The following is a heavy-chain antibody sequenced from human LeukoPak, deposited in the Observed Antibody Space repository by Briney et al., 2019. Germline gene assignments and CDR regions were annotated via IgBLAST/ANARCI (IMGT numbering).Heavy chain of an antibody. Sequence: PSETLSLTCAVYGGSFSGYYWSWIRQPPGKGLEWIGEINHSGSTNYNLSLKSRVTISIDTSRNQFSLKLSSVTAADTAVYYCARARSYGSGSSYYMDVWGKGTTVTISS. CDR3: ARARSYGSGSSYYMDV. D-gene: IGHD3-10*01. CDR2: INHSGST. J-gene: IGHJ6*03. V-gene: IGHV4-34*01. CDR1: GGSFSGYY.